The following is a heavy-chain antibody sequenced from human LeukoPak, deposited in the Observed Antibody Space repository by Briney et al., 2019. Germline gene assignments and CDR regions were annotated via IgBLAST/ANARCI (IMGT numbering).Heavy chain of an antibody. CDR1: GDSVSTNSVA. CDR2: TYYRSKWYN. V-gene: IGHV6-1*01. CDR3: ARELDGYNSKPLDY. D-gene: IGHD5-24*01. J-gene: IGHJ4*02. Sequence: TSQTLSLTCALSGDSVSTNSVAWNWIRQSPSRDLEWLGRTYYRSKWYNDYAVSVKSRITINPDTSKNQISLQLKSVTPEDTAVYYCARELDGYNSKPLDYWGQGTLVTVSS.